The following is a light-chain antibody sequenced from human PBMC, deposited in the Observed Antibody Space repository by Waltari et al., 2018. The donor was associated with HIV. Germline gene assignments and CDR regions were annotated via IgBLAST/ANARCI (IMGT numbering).Light chain of an antibody. Sequence: QSVLTQPPSASGTPGQWVTISCSGSSSNIGSRSVNWYQQLPGTAPKLIIYSDNQPPSGVPDRLSGAKSGTSASLAISGLQSEDESDYYCSTWDDSLNGRVFGGGTKLTVL. CDR1: SSNIGSRS. CDR2: SDN. J-gene: IGLJ3*02. V-gene: IGLV1-44*01. CDR3: STWDDSLNGRV.